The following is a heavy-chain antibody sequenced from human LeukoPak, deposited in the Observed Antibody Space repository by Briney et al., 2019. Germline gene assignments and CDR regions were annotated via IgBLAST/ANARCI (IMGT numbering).Heavy chain of an antibody. Sequence: SETLSLTCAVYGGSFSGYYWSWIRQPPGKGLEWIGEINHSGSTNYNPSLKSRVTISVDTSKNQFSLKLSSVTAADTAVYYCARQRRYSSSFRSQNKGVYYMDVWGKGTTVTISS. J-gene: IGHJ6*03. V-gene: IGHV4-34*01. D-gene: IGHD6-13*01. CDR1: GGSFSGYY. CDR2: INHSGST. CDR3: ARQRRYSSSFRSQNKGVYYMDV.